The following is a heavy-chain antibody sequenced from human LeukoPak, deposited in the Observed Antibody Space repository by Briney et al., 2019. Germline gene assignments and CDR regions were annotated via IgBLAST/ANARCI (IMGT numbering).Heavy chain of an antibody. J-gene: IGHJ5*02. Sequence: ASVKVSCTASGYTFTSYYMHWVRQAPGQGLEWMGIINPSGGSTSYAQKFQGRVTMTRDTSTSTVYMELSSLRSEDTAVYYCAISIGVRGEWFDPWGQGTLVTVSS. CDR3: AISIGVRGEWFDP. V-gene: IGHV1-46*01. CDR2: INPSGGST. CDR1: GYTFTSYY. D-gene: IGHD3-10*01.